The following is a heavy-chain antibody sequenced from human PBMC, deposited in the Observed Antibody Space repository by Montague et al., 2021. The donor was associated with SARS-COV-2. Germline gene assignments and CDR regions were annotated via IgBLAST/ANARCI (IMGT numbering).Heavy chain of an antibody. D-gene: IGHD1-14*01. CDR3: ARDSGITGADDY. Sequence: SLRLSCAASGFTFSEYHMTWVRQAPGKGLQWVSYISRDSAEVYYXXSLKGRFSISRDNDRSALYLQLNNLRNGDTATYYCARDSGITGADDYWGQGTLVVVSS. CDR2: ISRDSAEV. CDR1: GFTFSEYH. J-gene: IGHJ4*02. V-gene: IGHV3-48*02.